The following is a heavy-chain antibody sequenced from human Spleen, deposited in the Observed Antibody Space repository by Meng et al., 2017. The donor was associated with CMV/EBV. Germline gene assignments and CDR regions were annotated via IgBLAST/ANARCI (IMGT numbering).Heavy chain of an antibody. CDR1: GYSFTTYE. J-gene: IGHJ4*02. V-gene: IGHV1-8*01. Sequence: ASVKVSCKASGYSFTTYEINWLRQATGQGLEWMGRMDPNNGNTGYAQKFQGRVTMTRDTSINTAYMELSSLRSDDTAVYYCARGGGYSSSPFDYWGQGTLVTVSS. CDR2: MDPNNGNT. D-gene: IGHD6-6*01. CDR3: ARGGGYSSSPFDY.